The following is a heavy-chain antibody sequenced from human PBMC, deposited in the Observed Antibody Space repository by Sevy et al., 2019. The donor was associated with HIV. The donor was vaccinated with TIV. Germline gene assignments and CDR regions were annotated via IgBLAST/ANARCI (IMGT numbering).Heavy chain of an antibody. Sequence: SETLSLTCNVSGDSISSYFWSWFRQPPGKGLEWIGYIYYSGTIDYNPSLRSRVTISVDTSKKHFSLKLTSVTAADTAVYYCARASAVVPRALVYWGQGTLVTVSS. CDR1: GDSISSYF. J-gene: IGHJ4*02. CDR2: IYYSGTI. CDR3: ARASAVVPRALVY. V-gene: IGHV4-59*01. D-gene: IGHD2-15*01.